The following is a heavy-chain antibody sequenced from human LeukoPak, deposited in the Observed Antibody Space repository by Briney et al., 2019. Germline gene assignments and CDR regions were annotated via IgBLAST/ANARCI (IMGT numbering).Heavy chain of an antibody. D-gene: IGHD2-2*01. J-gene: IGHJ4*02. V-gene: IGHV3-23*01. Sequence: GGSLRLSCAASGFMFSNFAMSWVRQAPGKGLEWVSTIYYSGGNTYFADSVKGRFTISRDNAKNTLYLQMNSLRAEDTAVYYCAKDQGQAVVPRRFDYWGQGTLVTVSS. CDR3: AKDQGQAVVPRRFDY. CDR1: GFMFSNFA. CDR2: IYYSGGNT.